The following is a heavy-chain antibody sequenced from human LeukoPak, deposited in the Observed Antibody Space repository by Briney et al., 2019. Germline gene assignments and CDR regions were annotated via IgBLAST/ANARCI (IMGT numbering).Heavy chain of an antibody. V-gene: IGHV4-59*08. CDR1: GGSISSYY. Sequence: SETLSLTCTVSGGSISSYYWSWIRQPPGKGLEWIGYIYYSGGTNYNPSLKSRVTISVDTTKNQFSLKLSSVTAADTAVYYCARHPYGDYVSYFDYWGQGTLVTVSS. CDR3: ARHPYGDYVSYFDY. J-gene: IGHJ4*02. D-gene: IGHD4-17*01. CDR2: IYYSGGT.